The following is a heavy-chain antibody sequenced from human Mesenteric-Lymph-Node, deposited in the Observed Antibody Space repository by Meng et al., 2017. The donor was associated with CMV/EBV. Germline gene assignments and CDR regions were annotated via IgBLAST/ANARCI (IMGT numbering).Heavy chain of an antibody. CDR2: ISSSSSYI. J-gene: IGHJ6*02. D-gene: IGHD6-13*01. V-gene: IGHV3-21*01. Sequence: GESLKISCAASGFTFSSYSMNWVHQAPGKGLEWVSSISSSSSYIYYADSVKGRFTISRDNTKNSLYLQMNSLRAEDTAVYYCARDREKQQLIRYYGMDVWGQGTMVTVSS. CDR3: ARDREKQQLIRYYGMDV. CDR1: GFTFSSYS.